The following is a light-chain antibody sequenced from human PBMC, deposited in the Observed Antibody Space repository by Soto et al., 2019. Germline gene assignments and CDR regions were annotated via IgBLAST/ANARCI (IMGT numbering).Light chain of an antibody. Sequence: QSALTQPASVSGSPGQSITISCTGTSSDVGNYDLVSWYQHLPGKAPKLMIYEVNKRPSGISNRFSASKSGNTASLTISGLQAEDEADYYCRSYAGSSTLVFGGGTKLTVL. CDR2: EVN. J-gene: IGLJ2*01. CDR3: RSYAGSSTLV. CDR1: SSDVGNYDL. V-gene: IGLV2-23*02.